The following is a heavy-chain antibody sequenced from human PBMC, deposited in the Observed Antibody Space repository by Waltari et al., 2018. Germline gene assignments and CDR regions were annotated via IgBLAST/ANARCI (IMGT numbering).Heavy chain of an antibody. J-gene: IGHJ3*02. CDR3: ATEPEYSSSPDAFDI. CDR2: INPNSGGT. V-gene: IGHV1-2*06. CDR1: GYTFTGYY. Sequence: QVQLVQSGAEVKKPGASVKVSCKASGYTFTGYYMHWVRQAPGQGLEWMGRINPNSGGTNDAQKFQGRVTITADTSTDTAYMELSSLRSEDTAVYYCATEPEYSSSPDAFDIWGQGTMVTVSS. D-gene: IGHD6-6*01.